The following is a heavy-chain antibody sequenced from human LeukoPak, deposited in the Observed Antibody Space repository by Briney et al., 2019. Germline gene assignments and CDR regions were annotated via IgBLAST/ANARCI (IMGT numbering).Heavy chain of an antibody. D-gene: IGHD6-6*01. V-gene: IGHV4-34*01. CDR2: INHSGST. J-gene: IGHJ6*03. CDR1: GGSFSGYY. CDR3: ARESSSSTRRGYYYYYMDV. Sequence: PSETLSLTCAVYGGSFSGYYWSWIRQPPGKGLEWIGEINHSGSTNYNPSLKSRVTISVDTSKNQFSLKLSSVTAADTAVYYCARESSSSTRRGYYYYYMDVWGKGTTVTVSS.